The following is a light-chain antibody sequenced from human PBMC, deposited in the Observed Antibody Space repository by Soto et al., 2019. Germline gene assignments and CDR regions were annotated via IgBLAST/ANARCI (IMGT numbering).Light chain of an antibody. V-gene: IGKV3-15*01. CDR1: QSVSSN. Sequence: ETVMTQSPATLSVSPGERPTLSCRASQSVSSNLAWYQQKPSQAPRLLIYDASTRATGIPARFSSSGSGTEFTLTISSLQSEDFAVYYCQQYNTWPLTFGPGTKVDIK. CDR3: QQYNTWPLT. CDR2: DAS. J-gene: IGKJ3*01.